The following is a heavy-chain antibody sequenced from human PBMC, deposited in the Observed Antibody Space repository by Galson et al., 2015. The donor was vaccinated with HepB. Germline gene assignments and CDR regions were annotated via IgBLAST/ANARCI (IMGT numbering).Heavy chain of an antibody. D-gene: IGHD3-3*01. CDR2: ISSSSSYI. V-gene: IGHV3-21*01. Sequence: SLRLSCAAPGFTFSSYSMNWVRQAPGKGMEWVSSISSSSSYIYYADSVKGRFTISRDNAKNSLYLQMNSLRAEDTAVYYCARDQGGITIFGVVMSGWFDPWGQGTLVTVSS. CDR3: ARDQGGITIFGVVMSGWFDP. CDR1: GFTFSSYS. J-gene: IGHJ5*02.